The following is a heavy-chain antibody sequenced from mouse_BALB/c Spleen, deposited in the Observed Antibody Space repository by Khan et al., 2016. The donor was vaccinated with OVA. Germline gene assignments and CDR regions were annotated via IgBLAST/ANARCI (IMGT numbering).Heavy chain of an antibody. CDR1: GYTFTTYW. Sequence: QVQLKQSGAELARPGASVRLSCKSSGYTFTTYWMQWVKQRPGQALEWIGTIYPGDGDTRYSQKFKGKATLTADKSSSTAYMQLSSLASEDSAVYYCAGYRYDCFDYWGQGTTLTVSS. V-gene: IGHV1-87*01. J-gene: IGHJ2*01. D-gene: IGHD2-14*01. CDR3: AGYRYDCFDY. CDR2: IYPGDGDT.